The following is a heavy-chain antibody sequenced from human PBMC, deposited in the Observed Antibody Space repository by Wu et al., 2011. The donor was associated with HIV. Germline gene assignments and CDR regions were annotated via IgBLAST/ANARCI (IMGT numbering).Heavy chain of an antibody. CDR3: ARGGRRNYMDV. Sequence: QVQLVQSGAEVKKPGASVRVSCQASGYIFTGYFVNWVRQAPGRGPEWMGWISADNGDTYYIEKFRGRVTMTTDTSTSTAYMELRSLRSDDTAVYYCARGGRRNYMDVWGKGTTVSVSS. CDR2: ISADNGDT. V-gene: IGHV1-18*04. J-gene: IGHJ6*03. D-gene: IGHD1-26*01. CDR1: GYIFTGYF.